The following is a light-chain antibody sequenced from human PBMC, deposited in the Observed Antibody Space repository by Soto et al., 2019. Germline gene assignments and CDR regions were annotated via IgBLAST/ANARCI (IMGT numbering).Light chain of an antibody. J-gene: IGLJ3*02. Sequence: QSALTQPASVSGSRGQSITISCTGTSSDVGGYNYVSWYQHHPDKAPKLMIYEVTNRPSGVSNRFSGSKSANTASLTISGLQAEDEADYYCSSYTRRNTWVFGGGTKLTVL. V-gene: IGLV2-14*01. CDR3: SSYTRRNTWV. CDR1: SSDVGGYNY. CDR2: EVT.